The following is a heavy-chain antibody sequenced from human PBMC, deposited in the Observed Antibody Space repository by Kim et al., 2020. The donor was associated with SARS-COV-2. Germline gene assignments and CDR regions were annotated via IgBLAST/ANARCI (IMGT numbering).Heavy chain of an antibody. CDR2: ITGSGGST. V-gene: IGHV3-23*01. J-gene: IGHJ4*02. Sequence: GGSLRLSCAASGFTFNNYAMNWVRQAPGKGLEWVSGITGSGGSTYYADSVKGRFTISRDNFKNTLYLQMNNLRAEDTAVYYCAKDPIELLFFRFDYWGQGTLVAVSS. CDR3: AKDPIELLFFRFDY. D-gene: IGHD2-15*01. CDR1: GFTFNNYA.